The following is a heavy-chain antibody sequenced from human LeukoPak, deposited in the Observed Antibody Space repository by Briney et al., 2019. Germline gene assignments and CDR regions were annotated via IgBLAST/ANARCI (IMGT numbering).Heavy chain of an antibody. CDR2: IHYSGST. V-gene: IGHV4-31*03. Sequence: SQTLSLTCTVSGGSISSGGYYWSWIRQHPGKGLEWIGYIHYSGSTYYNPSLKSRVTISVDTSKNQFSLKLSSVTAADTAVYYCAIDRSHGGNGHFDYWGQGTLVTVSS. CDR1: GGSISSGGYY. CDR3: AIDRSHGGNGHFDY. D-gene: IGHD4-23*01. J-gene: IGHJ4*02.